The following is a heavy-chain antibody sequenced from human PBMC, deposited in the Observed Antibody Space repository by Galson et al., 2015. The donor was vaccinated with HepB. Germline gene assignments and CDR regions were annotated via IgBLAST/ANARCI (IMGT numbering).Heavy chain of an antibody. D-gene: IGHD5-18*01. V-gene: IGHV1-24*01. CDR2: FDHEDDKR. J-gene: IGHJ4*02. Sequence: SVKVSCKVAGYTLTELSMHWVRQAPGKGLEWMGGFDHEDDKRVYAEKFQGRLTMTADTSPDTAYMELSSLTSEDTAVFYCSIALDTPMAFDYWGLGTLVTVSS. CDR3: SIALDTPMAFDY. CDR1: GYTLTELS.